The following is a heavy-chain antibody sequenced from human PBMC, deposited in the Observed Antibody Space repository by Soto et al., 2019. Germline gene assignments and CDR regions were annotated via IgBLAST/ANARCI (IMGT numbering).Heavy chain of an antibody. CDR3: ARVGYSSGWYTKNWFDP. V-gene: IGHV6-1*01. CDR2: TYYRSKWYN. CDR1: GEGVSSNSAA. J-gene: IGHJ5*02. Sequence: QTLSLTCAISGEGVSSNSAAWNWIRQSPSRGLEWLGRTYYRSKWYNDYAVSVKSRITINPDTSKNQFSLQLNSVTPEDTAVYYCARVGYSSGWYTKNWFDPWGQGTLVTVSS. D-gene: IGHD6-19*01.